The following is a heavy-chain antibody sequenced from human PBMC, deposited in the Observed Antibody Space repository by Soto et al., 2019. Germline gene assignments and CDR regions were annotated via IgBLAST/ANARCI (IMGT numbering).Heavy chain of an antibody. Sequence: GGSLRLSCTVPGFAFNNYGINWVRQAPGKGLEWVSSISKSDYTYYSDSVKGRFTISRDNAKNSVSLQMNTLRVEDTAVYYCAREDSIIIPAVSGFWGQGTLVAVSS. V-gene: IGHV3-21*01. CDR1: GFAFNNYG. CDR3: AREDSIIIPAVSGF. D-gene: IGHD2-2*01. J-gene: IGHJ4*02. CDR2: ISKSDYT.